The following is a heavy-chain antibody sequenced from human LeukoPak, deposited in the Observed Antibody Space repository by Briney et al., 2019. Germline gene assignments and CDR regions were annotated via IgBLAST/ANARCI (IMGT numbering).Heavy chain of an antibody. J-gene: IGHJ4*02. V-gene: IGHV4-61*02. Sequence: PSETLSLTCTVSGGSISSGSYYWSWIRQPAGKGLEWIGRIYTSGSTNYNPSLKSRVTISVDTSKNQFSLKLSSVTAADTAVYYCAREGGWPVDTAMATGSYGPDYWGQGTLVTVSS. D-gene: IGHD5-18*01. CDR1: GGSISSGSYY. CDR2: IYTSGST. CDR3: AREGGWPVDTAMATGSYGPDY.